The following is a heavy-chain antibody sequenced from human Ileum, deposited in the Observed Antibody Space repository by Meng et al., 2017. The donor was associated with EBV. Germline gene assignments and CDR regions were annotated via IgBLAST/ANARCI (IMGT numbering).Heavy chain of an antibody. CDR1: GGVIISFY. V-gene: IGHV4-59*08. J-gene: IGHJ4*02. Sequence: GPGLVKHSETHSRTCTVAGGVIISFYWSWIRKPPRKVLEWIGYFYYSWSTTYNPSLKIRVTISVDTSKNQFSLNLSSVTAADTAVYYCARGGWSLDYWGQGTLVTVSS. D-gene: IGHD2-15*01. CDR2: FYYSWST. CDR3: ARGGWSLDY.